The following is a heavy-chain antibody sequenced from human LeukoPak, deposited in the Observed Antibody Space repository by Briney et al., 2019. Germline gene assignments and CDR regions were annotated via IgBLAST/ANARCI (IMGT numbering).Heavy chain of an antibody. CDR1: GFTVSSNY. D-gene: IGHD3-10*01. CDR2: IYSGGST. J-gene: IGHJ4*02. CDR3: AGAGSGSYSV. Sequence: GGSLRLSCAASGFTVSSNYMSWVRQAPGKGLEWVSVIYSGGSTYYADSVKGRFTISRDNAKNSLHLQMNSLRAEDTAVYYCAGAGSGSYSVWGQGTLVTVSS. V-gene: IGHV3-53*01.